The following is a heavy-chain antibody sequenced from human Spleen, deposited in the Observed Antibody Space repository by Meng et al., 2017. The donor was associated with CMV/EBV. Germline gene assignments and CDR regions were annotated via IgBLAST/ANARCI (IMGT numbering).Heavy chain of an antibody. J-gene: IGHJ4*02. CDR2: IYTSGST. CDR3: ARDLGGGYFDY. V-gene: IGHV4-59*10. D-gene: IGHD3-16*01. CDR1: GGSFSGYY. Sequence: VQLQEWGAGLLKPSDTLSLTCAVYGGSFSGYYWSWIRQPAGKGLEWIGRIYTSGSTNYNPSLKSRVTMSVDTSKNQFSLKLSSVTAADTAVYYCARDLGGGYFDYWGQGTLVTVSS.